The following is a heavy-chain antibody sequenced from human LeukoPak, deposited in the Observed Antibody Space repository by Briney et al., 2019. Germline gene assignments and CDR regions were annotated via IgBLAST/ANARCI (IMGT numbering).Heavy chain of an antibody. V-gene: IGHV3-74*01. D-gene: IGHD6-19*01. J-gene: IGHJ4*02. Sequence: GGSLILSCAASGLTFSTYWMHWVRQAPGKGLVWVSRINSDGRSTTYADFVKGRFTISRDNAKNTLYLQMNSLRAEDTAVYYCAREGTSGWYYFDYWGQGTLVTVSS. CDR2: INSDGRST. CDR3: AREGTSGWYYFDY. CDR1: GLTFSTYW.